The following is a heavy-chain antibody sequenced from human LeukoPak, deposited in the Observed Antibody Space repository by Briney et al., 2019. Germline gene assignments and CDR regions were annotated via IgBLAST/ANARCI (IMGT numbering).Heavy chain of an antibody. CDR3: ARYREGYNYVPHALDI. Sequence: SETLSLTCTVSGASVGSTDYFWNWIRQPAGKGLEWIGRIYASGNTDYNPSLKSRVTMSLDTSNNQFSLNMNSVTAADSAVYFCARYREGYNYVPHALDIWGQGTVVTVSS. CDR2: IYASGNT. D-gene: IGHD5-24*01. J-gene: IGHJ3*02. V-gene: IGHV4-61*02. CDR1: GASVGSTDYF.